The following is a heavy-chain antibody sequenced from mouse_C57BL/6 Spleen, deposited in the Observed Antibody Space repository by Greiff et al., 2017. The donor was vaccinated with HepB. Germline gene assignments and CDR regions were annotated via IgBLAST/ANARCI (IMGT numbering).Heavy chain of an antibody. V-gene: IGHV1-62-2*01. J-gene: IGHJ4*01. D-gene: IGHD2-4*01. CDR1: GYTFTEYT. CDR2: FYPGSGSI. CDR3: AGHEDRFQGLRGGMDG. Sequence: VQLQQSGAELVKPGASVKLSCKASGYTFTEYTIHWVQQRSGQGLEWIGWFYPGSGSIKYNEKFTDKATLTADNSSRTVYMELSRLTSEDSAVYCGAGHEDRFQGLRGGMDGWGQGTTVTVSS.